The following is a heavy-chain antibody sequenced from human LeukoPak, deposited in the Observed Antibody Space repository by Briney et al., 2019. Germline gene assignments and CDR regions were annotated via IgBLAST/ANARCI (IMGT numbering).Heavy chain of an antibody. J-gene: IGHJ3*02. Sequence: PGGSLRLSCAASGFTVSSNYMSWVRQAPGKGPEWVSVIYSGGSTYYADSVKGRFTISRDNSKNTLYLQMNSLRAEDTAVYYCARDRRYYDSSGAFDIWGQGTMVTVSS. CDR2: IYSGGST. D-gene: IGHD3-22*01. CDR1: GFTVSSNY. CDR3: ARDRRYYDSSGAFDI. V-gene: IGHV3-53*01.